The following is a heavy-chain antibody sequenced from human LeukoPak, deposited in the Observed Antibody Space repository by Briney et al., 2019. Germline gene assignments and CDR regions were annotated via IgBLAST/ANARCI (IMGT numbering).Heavy chain of an antibody. D-gene: IGHD3-22*01. CDR2: INHSGST. J-gene: IGHJ4*02. V-gene: IGHV4-34*01. CDR1: GGSFSGYY. CDR3: ARDGRKDYYDSSGYFY. Sequence: SETLSLTCAVYGGSFSGYYWSWIRQPPGKGLEWIGEINHSGSTNYNPSLKSRVTISVDKSKNQFSLKLSSVTAADTAVYYCARDGRKDYYDSSGYFYWGQGTLVTVSS.